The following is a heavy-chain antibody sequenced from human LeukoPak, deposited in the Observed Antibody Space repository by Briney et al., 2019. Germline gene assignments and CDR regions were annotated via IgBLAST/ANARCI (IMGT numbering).Heavy chain of an antibody. D-gene: IGHD3-22*01. CDR1: GFTFSNYW. Sequence: GGSLRLSCVASGFTFSNYWMTWVRQAPGKGLVWVSRINSDGSNTSCADSVKGRFTISRDNAKNTLYLQMNSLRAEDTAVYYCASSVSGYYAFDYWGQGTLVTVSS. J-gene: IGHJ4*02. V-gene: IGHV3-74*01. CDR3: ASSVSGYYAFDY. CDR2: INSDGSNT.